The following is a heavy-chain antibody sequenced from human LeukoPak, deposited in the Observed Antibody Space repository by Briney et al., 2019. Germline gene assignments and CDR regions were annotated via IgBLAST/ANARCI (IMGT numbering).Heavy chain of an antibody. J-gene: IGHJ4*02. CDR2: IYPGDSDT. CDR3: ATPQTFNTFFDY. D-gene: IGHD3-16*01. CDR1: GYSFSSYW. V-gene: IGHV5-51*01. Sequence: GESLKISCKGSGYSFSSYWIGWVRQMPGKGLEWMGLIYPGDSDTRYSPSFQGQVTISVDKSITTAYLQWSSLKASDTAIYYCATPQTFNTFFDYWGQGTLVTVSS.